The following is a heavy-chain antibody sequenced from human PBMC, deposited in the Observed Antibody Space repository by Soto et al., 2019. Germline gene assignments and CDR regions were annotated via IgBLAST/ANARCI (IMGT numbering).Heavy chain of an antibody. D-gene: IGHD5-18*01. CDR2: IYYSGST. CDR3: ARVETGYGDDAFDI. CDR1: GGSISISSYY. Sequence: SETLSLTCTVSGGSISISSYYWGWIRQPPGKGLEWIGSIYYSGSTYYNPSLKSRVTISADTSKNQFSLKLSSVTAADTAVYYCARVETGYGDDAFDIWGQGTIVTVSS. V-gene: IGHV4-39*01. J-gene: IGHJ3*02.